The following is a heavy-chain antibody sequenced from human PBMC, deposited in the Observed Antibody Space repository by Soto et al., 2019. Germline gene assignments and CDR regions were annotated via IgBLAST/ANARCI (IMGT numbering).Heavy chain of an antibody. CDR3: AKDHEYYYSMDV. CDR1: GFTFDDYA. J-gene: IGHJ6*03. Sequence: EVQLVESGGGLVQPGRSLRLSCAASGFTFDDYAMHWVRQAPGKGLEWVSGISWNSGSIGYADSVKGRFTISRDNAKNSLYLQMNSLRAEDTALYSCAKDHEYYYSMDVWGKGSTVTVCS. V-gene: IGHV3-9*01. CDR2: ISWNSGSI.